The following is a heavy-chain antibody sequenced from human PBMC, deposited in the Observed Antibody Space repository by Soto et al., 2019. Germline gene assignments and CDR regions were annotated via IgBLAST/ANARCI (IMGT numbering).Heavy chain of an antibody. V-gene: IGHV1-3*01. CDR3: ARGGSLYWYFDL. CDR2: INAGNGNT. D-gene: IGHD1-26*01. Sequence: ASVKVSCKASGYTFTSYAMHWVRQAPGQRLEWMGWINAGNGNTKYSQKFQGRVTITRDTSASTAYMELSSLRSEDTAVYYCARGGSLYWYFDLWGRGTLVTISS. CDR1: GYTFTSYA. J-gene: IGHJ2*01.